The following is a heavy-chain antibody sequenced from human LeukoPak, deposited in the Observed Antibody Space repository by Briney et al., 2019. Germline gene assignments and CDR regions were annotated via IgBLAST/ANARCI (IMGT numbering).Heavy chain of an antibody. CDR1: GFTFSSYW. CDR3: ARSGGSGIYDYYYYGMDV. J-gene: IGHJ6*02. CDR2: INSDGSST. V-gene: IGHV3-74*01. Sequence: PGGSLRLSCAASGFTFSSYWMHWVRQAPGKGLVWVSRINSDGSSTSYADSVKGRFTISRDNAKNTLYLQMNSLRPEDTAVYSCARSGGSGIYDYYYYGMDVWGQGTTVTVSS. D-gene: IGHD3-10*01.